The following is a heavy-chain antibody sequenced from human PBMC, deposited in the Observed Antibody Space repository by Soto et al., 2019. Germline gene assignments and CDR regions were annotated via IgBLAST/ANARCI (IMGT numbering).Heavy chain of an antibody. CDR3: TTGRYSRSSWPFDY. CDR1: GFTFSNAW. J-gene: IGHJ4*02. Sequence: EVQLVESGGGLVKPGGSLRLSCAASGFTFSNAWMNWVRQAPGKGLEWVGRIKSKTDGGTTDYAAPVKGRFTISRDDSKNTLYLQMNSLKTEDTAVYYCTTGRYSRSSWPFDYWGQGTLVTVSS. CDR2: IKSKTDGGTT. V-gene: IGHV3-15*07. D-gene: IGHD6-13*01.